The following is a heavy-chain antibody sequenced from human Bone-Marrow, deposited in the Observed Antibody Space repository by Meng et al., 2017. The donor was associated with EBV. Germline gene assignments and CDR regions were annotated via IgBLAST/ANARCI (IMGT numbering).Heavy chain of an antibody. D-gene: IGHD3-3*01. CDR2: INSDGSST. CDR3: ARDWRGVGGSY. J-gene: IGHJ4*02. CDR1: GFTFSSYW. V-gene: IGHV3/OR16-13*01. Sequence: VLRVESGGGLVQPGGSLGLSCAASGFTFSSYWMHWVRQAPGKGLVWVSRINSDGSSTSYADSMKGQFTISRDNAKNTLYLQMNSLRAEDMAVYYCARDWRGVGGSYWGQGTLVTVSS.